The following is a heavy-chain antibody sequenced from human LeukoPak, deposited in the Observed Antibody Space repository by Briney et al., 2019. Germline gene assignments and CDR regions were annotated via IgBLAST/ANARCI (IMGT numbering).Heavy chain of an antibody. V-gene: IGHV3-23*01. CDR3: AKDPRNYDILTGYYDY. Sequence: GGSLRLSCAASGFTFSDYAMSWVRQAPGKGLEWVSAISGSGGSTYYADSVKGRFTISRDNSKNTLYLQMNSLRAEDTAVYYCAKDPRNYDILTGYYDYWGQGTLVTVSS. CDR1: GFTFSDYA. D-gene: IGHD3-9*01. J-gene: IGHJ4*02. CDR2: ISGSGGST.